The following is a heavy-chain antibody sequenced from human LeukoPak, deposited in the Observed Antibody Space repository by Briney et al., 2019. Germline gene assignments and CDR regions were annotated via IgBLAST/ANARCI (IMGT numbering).Heavy chain of an antibody. Sequence: GGSLRLSCAASGFTFSSYAMSWVRQAPGKGLEWVSAISGSGGSTYYADSVKGRFTISRDNSKNTLYLQMNSLRAEDTAVYYCARDRGNRGYSYGMSFDYWGQGTLVTVSS. J-gene: IGHJ4*02. CDR3: ARDRGNRGYSYGMSFDY. V-gene: IGHV3-23*01. CDR2: ISGSGGST. CDR1: GFTFSSYA. D-gene: IGHD5-18*01.